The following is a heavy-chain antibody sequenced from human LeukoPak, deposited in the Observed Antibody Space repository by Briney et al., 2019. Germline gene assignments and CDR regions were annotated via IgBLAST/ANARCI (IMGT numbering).Heavy chain of an antibody. Sequence: GGSLRLSCAASGFTFSDYNMRWIRQAPGKGLEWVSSVSRSGSTKYYADSVKGRFTISRDNAKNSLFLQMNSLRAEDTAVYYCAKVPTGCSGGSCLYHFDYWGQGTLVTVSS. D-gene: IGHD2-15*01. CDR2: VSRSGSTK. CDR1: GFTFSDYN. J-gene: IGHJ4*02. CDR3: AKVPTGCSGGSCLYHFDY. V-gene: IGHV3-11*01.